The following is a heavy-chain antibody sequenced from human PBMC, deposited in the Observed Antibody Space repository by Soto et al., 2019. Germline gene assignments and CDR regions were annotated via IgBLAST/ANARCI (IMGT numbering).Heavy chain of an antibody. CDR1: CGSINSGDYY. Sequence: PSETLSLTSSVSCGSINSGDYYWSSIRQSPGNGLEWIGYIYYNGSTCYNPYLKSRSAIYIDTSKNQLFLDVDSVTAADTAVYYCARLYTGYEAFDYWGQGTLVTVSS. CDR3: ARLYTGYEAFDY. V-gene: IGHV4-30-4*01. CDR2: IYYNGST. D-gene: IGHD5-12*01. J-gene: IGHJ4*02.